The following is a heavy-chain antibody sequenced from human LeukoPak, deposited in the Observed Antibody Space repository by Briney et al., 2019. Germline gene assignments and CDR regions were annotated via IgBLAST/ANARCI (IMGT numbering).Heavy chain of an antibody. CDR2: INHSGST. CDR3: ARGRVRTYYYDSSGYYYSPYFDY. V-gene: IGHV4-34*01. CDR1: GGSFSGYY. J-gene: IGHJ4*02. D-gene: IGHD3-22*01. Sequence: PSETLSLTCAVYGGSFSGYYWSWIRQPPGKGLEWIGEINHSGSTNYNPSLKSRVTISVDTSKNQFSLKLGSVTAADTAVYYCARGRVRTYYYDSSGYYYSPYFDYWGQGTLVTVSS.